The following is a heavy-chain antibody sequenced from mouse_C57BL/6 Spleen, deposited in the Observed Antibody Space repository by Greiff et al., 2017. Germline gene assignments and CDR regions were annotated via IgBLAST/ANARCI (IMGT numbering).Heavy chain of an antibody. J-gene: IGHJ2*01. CDR1: GYTFTSYW. CDR3: ARFGGSGYYFDY. D-gene: IGHD1-1*01. V-gene: IGHV1-69*01. CDR2: IDPSDSYT. Sequence: VQLQQPGAELVMPGASVKLSCKASGYTFTSYWMHWVKQRPGQGLEWIGEIDPSDSYTNYNQKFKGKSTLTVDKSSSTAYMQLSSLTSEDSAVYYWARFGGSGYYFDYWGQGTTLTVSS.